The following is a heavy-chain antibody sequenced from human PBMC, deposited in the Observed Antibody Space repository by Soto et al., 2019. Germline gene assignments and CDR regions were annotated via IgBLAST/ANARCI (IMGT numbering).Heavy chain of an antibody. D-gene: IGHD2-21*02. CDR1: GFSLSTTGVG. V-gene: IGHV2-5*02. Sequence: QITLKESGPTLVKPTQTLTLTCTFSGFSLSTTGVGVGWIRQPPGKALEWLALIYWDDDKRFNPSLRSRLTITKDTSKTQXXIXMXXMDPVDTATYYCVQSRCGGDCLQSYSSHSYYGLDVWGQGTTVTVSS. CDR3: VQSRCGGDCLQSYSSHSYYGLDV. CDR2: IYWDDDK. J-gene: IGHJ6*02.